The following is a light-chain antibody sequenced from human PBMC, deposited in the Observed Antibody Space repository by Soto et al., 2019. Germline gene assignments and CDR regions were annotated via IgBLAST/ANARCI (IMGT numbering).Light chain of an antibody. V-gene: IGLV2-14*01. J-gene: IGLJ2*01. CDR2: DVA. CDR1: SSDVGAYDY. CDR3: SSYTSSSTLV. Sequence: QSALTQPASVSGSPGQSIAISCTGTSSDVGAYDYVSWNQQYPGKAPKLIIYDVANRPSGVSDRFSGSKSGNTASLTISGLHTEDEADYHCSSYTSSSTLVFGGGTKLTVL.